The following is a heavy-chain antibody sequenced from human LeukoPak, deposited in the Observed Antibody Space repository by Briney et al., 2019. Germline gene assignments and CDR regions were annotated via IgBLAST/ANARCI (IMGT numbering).Heavy chain of an antibody. D-gene: IGHD2-15*01. CDR1: GGSISSSSYY. CDR2: IYYSGST. V-gene: IGHV4-39*07. CDR3: ARYCSGGSCPYLRGPD. Sequence: PSETLSLTCTVSGGSISSSSYYWGWIRQPPGKGLEWIGSIYYSGSTYYNPSLKSRVTISVDTSKNQFSLKLSSVTAADTAVYYCARYCSGGSCPYLRGPDWGQGTLVTVSS. J-gene: IGHJ4*02.